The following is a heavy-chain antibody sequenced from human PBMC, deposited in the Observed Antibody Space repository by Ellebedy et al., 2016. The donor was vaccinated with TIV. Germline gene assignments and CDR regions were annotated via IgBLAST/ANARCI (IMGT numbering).Heavy chain of an antibody. CDR1: GDSISGRY. Sequence: GSLRLSXTVSGDSISGRYWSWIRQLAGKGLEWTGRLFHHRDINHNPSLRSRMSMSADTAKNQFSLRLTSVTAADTAVYFCARHPSDLLEWMSFDYWGQGILVVVST. D-gene: IGHD3-3*01. CDR2: LFHHRDI. V-gene: IGHV4-4*07. J-gene: IGHJ4*02. CDR3: ARHPSDLLEWMSFDY.